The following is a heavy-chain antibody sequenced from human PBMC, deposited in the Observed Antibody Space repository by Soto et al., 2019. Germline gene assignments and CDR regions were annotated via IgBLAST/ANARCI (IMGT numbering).Heavy chain of an antibody. CDR2: INHSGST. J-gene: IGHJ6*02. CDR1: GGSFSGYY. V-gene: IGHV4-34*01. CDR3: ARGSMRWGMDV. D-gene: IGHD2-15*01. Sequence: SETLSLTCAVYGGSFSGYYWSWIRLPPGKGLEWIGEINHSGSTNYNPSLKSRVTISVDTSKNQFSLKLSSVTAADTAVYYCARGSMRWGMDVWGQGPTVTVSS.